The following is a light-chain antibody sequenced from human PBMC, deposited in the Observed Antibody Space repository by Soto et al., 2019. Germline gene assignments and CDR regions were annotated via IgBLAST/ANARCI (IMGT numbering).Light chain of an antibody. CDR1: QGISSW. V-gene: IGKV1-12*01. Sequence: DIQMTQSPSSVSASVGDRVTITCRASQGISSWLAWYQQKPVKAPKLLIYAASSWQSGVPSRFSGSGAGTDFALPISSLQPEDFATYYCQPSNTFPPLSVGGGNKVDIK. J-gene: IGKJ4*01. CDR2: AAS. CDR3: QPSNTFPPLS.